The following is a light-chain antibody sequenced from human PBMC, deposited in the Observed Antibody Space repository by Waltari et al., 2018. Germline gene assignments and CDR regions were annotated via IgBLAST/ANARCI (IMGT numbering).Light chain of an antibody. CDR1: QSISSY. V-gene: IGKV1-39*01. Sequence: DIQMTQSPSSLSPSVGDRVTITCRASQSISSYLNWYHQKPGKAPKLLIYAASSLQSGVPSRFSGSGSGTDFTLTISSLQPEDFATYYCQQSYSTLETFGQGTKVEIK. CDR3: QQSYSTLET. CDR2: AAS. J-gene: IGKJ1*01.